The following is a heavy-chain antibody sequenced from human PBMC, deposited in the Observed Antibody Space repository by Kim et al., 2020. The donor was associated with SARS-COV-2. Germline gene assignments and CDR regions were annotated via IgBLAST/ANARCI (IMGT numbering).Heavy chain of an antibody. Sequence: GGSLRLSCAASGFTFTRYAVSWVRQAPGKGLEWVSTGDNGGGISYSDSAKGRFTISRDISKNTLYLQMSSLRAEDTAVDYFAKGGVTSPFGYWGQGTLVT. J-gene: IGHJ4*02. D-gene: IGHD2-21*02. V-gene: IGHV3-23*01. CDR3: AKGGVTSPFGY. CDR1: GFTFTRYA. CDR2: GDNGGGI.